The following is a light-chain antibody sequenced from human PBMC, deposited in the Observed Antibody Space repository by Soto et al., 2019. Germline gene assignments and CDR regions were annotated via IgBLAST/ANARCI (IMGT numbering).Light chain of an antibody. CDR2: AAS. V-gene: IGKV3-20*01. CDR1: QSVSSNY. CDR3: QQYGSTPPVT. Sequence: EIVLTQSPGTLSLSPGERATLSCRASQSVSSNYLAWHQQKPGQAPRLLIYAASTRATGIPDRFSGSGSGTDFTLTISRLEPEDFAVYYCQQYGSTPPVTFGGGTKVEIK. J-gene: IGKJ4*01.